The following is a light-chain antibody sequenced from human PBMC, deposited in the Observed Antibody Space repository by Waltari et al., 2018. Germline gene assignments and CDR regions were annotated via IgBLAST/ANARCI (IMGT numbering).Light chain of an antibody. J-gene: IGKJ2*01. CDR2: DAS. CDR3: QQYKNWPYT. V-gene: IGKV3-15*01. CDR1: QSVSSN. Sequence: ETLMTQSPATLSLSPGERATLFCRASQSVSSNLAWFQQQPGQAPRVLIYDASTRATGIPARFSGSESGTEFTLTISNLQSEDFVFYYCQQYKNWPYTFGQGTKLEMK.